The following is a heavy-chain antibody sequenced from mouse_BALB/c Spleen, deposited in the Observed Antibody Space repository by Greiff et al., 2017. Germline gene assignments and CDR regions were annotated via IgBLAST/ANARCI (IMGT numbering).Heavy chain of an antibody. D-gene: IGHD1-2*01. V-gene: IGHV14-3*02. CDR3: ARARLRWFAY. J-gene: IGHJ3*01. CDR1: GFNIKDTY. Sequence: VQLKESGAELVKPGASVKLSCTASGFNIKDTYMHWVKQRPEQGLEWIGRIDPANGNTKYDPKFQGKATITADTSSNTAYLQLSSLTSEDTAVYYCARARLRWFAYWGQGTLVTVSA. CDR2: IDPANGNT.